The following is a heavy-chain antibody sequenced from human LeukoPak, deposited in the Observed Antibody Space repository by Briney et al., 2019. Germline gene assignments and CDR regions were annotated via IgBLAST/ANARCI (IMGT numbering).Heavy chain of an antibody. CDR3: ARGHGYPYGIDV. CDR1: GGSFSGYY. V-gene: IGHV4-34*01. CDR2: INHSGST. Sequence: SETLSLTCAVYGGSFSGYYWSWIRQPPGKGLEWIGEINHSGSTNYNPPLKSRVTISVDASKNQFSLKLSSVTAADTAVYYCARGHGYPYGIDVWGKGTTVTVSS. J-gene: IGHJ6*04. D-gene: IGHD5-18*01.